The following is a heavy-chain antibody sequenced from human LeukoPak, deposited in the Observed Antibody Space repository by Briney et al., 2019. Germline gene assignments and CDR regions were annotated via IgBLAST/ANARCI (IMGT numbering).Heavy chain of an antibody. J-gene: IGHJ4*02. CDR1: GGSFSGYY. Sequence: SETLSLTCAVYGGSFSGYYWSWIRQPPGKGLEWIGEINHGGSANYNPSLKSRVTISVDTSKNQFSLKLSSVTAADTAVYYCARLYSSGWYLKRTDYWGQGTLVTVSS. V-gene: IGHV4-34*01. CDR3: ARLYSSGWYLKRTDY. D-gene: IGHD6-19*01. CDR2: INHGGSA.